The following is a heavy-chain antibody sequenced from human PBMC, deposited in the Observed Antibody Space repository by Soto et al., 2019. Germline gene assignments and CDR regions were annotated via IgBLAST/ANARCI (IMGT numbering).Heavy chain of an antibody. D-gene: IGHD2-21*02. CDR2: IIPILGIA. J-gene: IGHJ6*02. CDR3: ARDLVVVTAMGYYYYGMAV. Sequence: QVQLVQSGAEVKKPGSSVKVSCKASGGTFSSYTISWVRQAPGQGLEWMGRIIPILGIANYAQKFQGRVTITADKSTSTAYMELSSLRSEDTAVYYCARDLVVVTAMGYYYYGMAVWGQGTTVTVSS. V-gene: IGHV1-69*02. CDR1: GGTFSSYT.